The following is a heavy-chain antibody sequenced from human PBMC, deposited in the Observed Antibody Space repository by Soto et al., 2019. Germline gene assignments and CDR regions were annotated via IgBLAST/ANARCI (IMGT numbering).Heavy chain of an antibody. CDR2: ISGSGGST. Sequence: GGSLRLSCAASGFTFSCYAMSWVRQAPGKGLEWVSAISGSGGSTYYADSVKGRFTISRDNSKNTLYLQMNSLRAEDTAVYYCAKGTSPGGPHYYYYYMDVWGKGTTVTVSS. V-gene: IGHV3-23*01. J-gene: IGHJ6*03. CDR3: AKGTSPGGPHYYYYYMDV. D-gene: IGHD1-1*01. CDR1: GFTFSCYA.